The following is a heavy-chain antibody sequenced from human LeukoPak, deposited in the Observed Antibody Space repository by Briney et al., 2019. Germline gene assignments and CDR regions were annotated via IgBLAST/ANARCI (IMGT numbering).Heavy chain of an antibody. Sequence: GGSLRLSCAASGFTFSSHWMSWVRQAPLKGLEWVANIKQDGSDKYYVDSVKGRFTISKDNAKNSLYLQMNSLRADDTAVYYCARYGCIGGSCFDYWGQGTLVTVSS. V-gene: IGHV3-7*01. CDR2: IKQDGSDK. CDR3: ARYGCIGGSCFDY. D-gene: IGHD2-15*01. CDR1: GFTFSSHW. J-gene: IGHJ4*02.